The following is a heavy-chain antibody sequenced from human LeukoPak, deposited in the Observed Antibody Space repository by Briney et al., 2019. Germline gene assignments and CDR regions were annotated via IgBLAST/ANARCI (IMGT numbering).Heavy chain of an antibody. CDR2: IREDGTEK. V-gene: IGHV3-7*01. J-gene: IGHJ6*03. CDR1: GFTFSGAW. Sequence: GGSLRLSCTASGFTFSGAWMTWVRQAPGKGLEWVANIREDGTEKHYVDSVKGRFTISRDNAKNSLYLQMNSLRAEDTAVYYCARDEASGLDFWSGYYGLYYYMDVWGKGTTVTVSS. D-gene: IGHD3-3*01. CDR3: ARDEASGLDFWSGYYGLYYYMDV.